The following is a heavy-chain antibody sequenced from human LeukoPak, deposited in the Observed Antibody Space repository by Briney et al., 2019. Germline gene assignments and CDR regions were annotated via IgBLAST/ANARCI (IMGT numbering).Heavy chain of an antibody. V-gene: IGHV3-30*02. CDR3: ARARTKIDY. D-gene: IGHD1-14*01. Sequence: GGSLRLSCAASGFTFSRYGMLWVRQAPGKGLDGVAFIRYDGNNKYYADSVKGRFTISRDNAKNSLYLQMNSLRAEDTAVYYCARARTKIDYWGQGTLVTVSS. CDR2: IRYDGNNK. CDR1: GFTFSRYG. J-gene: IGHJ4*02.